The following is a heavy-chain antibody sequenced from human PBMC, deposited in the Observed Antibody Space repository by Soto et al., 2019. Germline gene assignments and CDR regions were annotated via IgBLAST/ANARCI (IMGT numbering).Heavy chain of an antibody. J-gene: IGHJ4*02. Sequence: EVQLLESGGGFVQPGGSLRLSCTASGVGLSTYAISLVRQAPGKGLEWVSVISGNSGKTDYADSVKGRFSISRDKSENTVYLQMNRLRAEDTAVYYCALPSCGGDCYSPFDYWGQGTLVTVSS. D-gene: IGHD2-21*02. CDR1: GVGLSTYA. CDR3: ALPSCGGDCYSPFDY. V-gene: IGHV3-23*01. CDR2: ISGNSGKT.